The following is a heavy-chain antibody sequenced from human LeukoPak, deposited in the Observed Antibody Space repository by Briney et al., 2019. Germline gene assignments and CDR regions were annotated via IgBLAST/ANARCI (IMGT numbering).Heavy chain of an antibody. CDR3: AKGLDIVVPYYAMDV. J-gene: IGHJ6*02. V-gene: IGHV3-23*01. CDR2: ISGSGGNT. D-gene: IGHD2-2*01. CDR1: GFTFSAYA. Sequence: PGGSLRLSCAASGFTFSAYAMTWVRQAPGKGLEWVSGISGSGGNTYYADSVKGRFTISRDNSRNTLYLQMNSLRAEDTAVYYCAKGLDIVVPYYAMDVWGQGTTVTVSS.